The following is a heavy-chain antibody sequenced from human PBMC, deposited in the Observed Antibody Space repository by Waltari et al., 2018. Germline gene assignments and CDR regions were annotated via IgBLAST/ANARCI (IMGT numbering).Heavy chain of an antibody. CDR2: IYYSGST. J-gene: IGHJ4*02. CDR1: GCSISSSSYY. D-gene: IGHD6-13*01. Sequence: QLQLQESGPGLVKPSETLSLTCTVSGCSISSSSYYWGWIRQPPGKGLEWIGSIYYSGSTYYNPSLKSRVTISVDTSKNQFSLKLSSVTAADTAVYYCARLYSSSSNFDYWGQGTLVTVSS. V-gene: IGHV4-39*01. CDR3: ARLYSSSSNFDY.